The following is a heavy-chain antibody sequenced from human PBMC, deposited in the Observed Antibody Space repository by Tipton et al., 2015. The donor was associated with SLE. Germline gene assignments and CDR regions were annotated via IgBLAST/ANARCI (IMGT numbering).Heavy chain of an antibody. CDR3: AIGLLGTKEAY. V-gene: IGHV3-33*08. CDR2: IWSDGSNK. D-gene: IGHD5-12*01. CDR1: GFTFRSYG. J-gene: IGHJ4*02. Sequence: SLRLSCAASGFTFRSYGIHWVRQAPGKGLEWVALIWSDGSNKYYGDSVKGRFTISRDNSKNTLYLEMNSLRTEDTAVYYCAIGLLGTKEAYWGQGTLVTVSS.